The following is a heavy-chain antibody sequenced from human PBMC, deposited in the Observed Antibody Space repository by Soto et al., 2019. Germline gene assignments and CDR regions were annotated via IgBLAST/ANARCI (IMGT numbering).Heavy chain of an antibody. D-gene: IGHD4-17*01. CDR3: ARGGDGDYNY. CDR1: GGSISSGDYS. CDR2: MYHIGST. J-gene: IGHJ4*02. V-gene: IGHV4-30-2*01. Sequence: QLQLQESGSGLVKPSQTLSLTCAVSGGSISSGDYSCSWIRQPPGKCLEWIGYMYHIGSTYYNPSLKSRVTISLDRSKNQFSLKLSSVTAADTAVYYCARGGDGDYNYWGQGTLVTVSS.